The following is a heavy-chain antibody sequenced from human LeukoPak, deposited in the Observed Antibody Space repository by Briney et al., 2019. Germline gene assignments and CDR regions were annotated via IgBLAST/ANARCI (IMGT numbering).Heavy chain of an antibody. V-gene: IGHV3-33*06. CDR1: GFTFSSYG. CDR3: AKDLNDYGDPDAFDI. Sequence: GGSLRLSCAASGFTFSSYGMHWVRQAPGKGLEWVSVIWYGGSNKYYADSVKGRFTISRDNSKNTLYLQMNSLRAEDTAVYYCAKDLNDYGDPDAFDIWGQGTMVTVSS. J-gene: IGHJ3*02. D-gene: IGHD4-17*01. CDR2: IWYGGSNK.